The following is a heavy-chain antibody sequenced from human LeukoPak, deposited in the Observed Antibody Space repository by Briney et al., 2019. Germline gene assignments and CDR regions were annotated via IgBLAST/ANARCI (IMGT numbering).Heavy chain of an antibody. V-gene: IGHV3-66*01. D-gene: IGHD6-6*01. CDR3: ATIAARSFDN. Sequence: GGSLRLSCAVSGFTVSSNYMSWVRQAPGKGLEWVSVIYSGGSTYYADSVKGRFTMSRDNSKNTLYLQMNSLRAEDTAVYYCATIAARSFDNWGQGTLVTVSS. CDR1: GFTVSSNY. CDR2: IYSGGST. J-gene: IGHJ4*02.